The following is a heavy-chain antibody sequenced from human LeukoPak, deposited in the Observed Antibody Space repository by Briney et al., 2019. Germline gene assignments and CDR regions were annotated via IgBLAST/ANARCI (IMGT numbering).Heavy chain of an antibody. J-gene: IGHJ4*02. Sequence: SGGSLRLSCAASGFTFSSYAVSWVRQAPGKGLEWVSTISGSGGSTYYADSVKGRFTISRDNSKNSLYLQMNSLRAEDTAVYYCARALGAYDSSGYKEFDYWGQGTLVTVSS. CDR3: ARALGAYDSSGYKEFDY. CDR2: ISGSGGST. D-gene: IGHD3-22*01. V-gene: IGHV3-23*01. CDR1: GFTFSSYA.